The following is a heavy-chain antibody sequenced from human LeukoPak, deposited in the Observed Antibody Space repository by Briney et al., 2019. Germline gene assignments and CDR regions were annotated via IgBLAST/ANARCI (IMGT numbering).Heavy chain of an antibody. CDR1: GFTFSLYY. V-gene: IGHV3-11*03. D-gene: IGHD1-20*01. Sequence: GGSLRLSCAASGFTFSLYYMNWIRQAPGKGLEWLSYISDSSTYTNYADSVKGRFTISRDNAKNSLYLQMNSLRAEDTAVYYCARLTLAPDAFDIWGQGTMVTVSS. CDR2: ISDSSTYT. J-gene: IGHJ3*02. CDR3: ARLTLAPDAFDI.